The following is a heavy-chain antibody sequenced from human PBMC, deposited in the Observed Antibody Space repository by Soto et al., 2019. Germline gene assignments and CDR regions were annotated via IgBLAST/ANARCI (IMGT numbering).Heavy chain of an antibody. V-gene: IGHV3-33*01. D-gene: IGHD4-17*01. Sequence: QVQLVESGGGVVQPGRSLRLSCAASGFTFSSYGMHWVRQAPGKGLEWVAVIWYDGSNKYYADSVKGRFTISRDNSKNTLYLQMNSLRAEDTAVYYCARVGTTVTTNYYYSYGMDVWGQGTTVTVSS. CDR1: GFTFSSYG. CDR2: IWYDGSNK. J-gene: IGHJ6*02. CDR3: ARVGTTVTTNYYYSYGMDV.